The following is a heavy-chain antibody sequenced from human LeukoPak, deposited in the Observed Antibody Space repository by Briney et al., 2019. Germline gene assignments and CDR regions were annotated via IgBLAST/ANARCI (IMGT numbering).Heavy chain of an antibody. CDR1: GYTFSNYD. V-gene: IGHV3-48*03. D-gene: IGHD2-15*01. CDR3: ASLTVTGGSLSDY. Sequence: GGSLRLSCVASGYTFSNYDMNWVRQVPGQGLEWVSYISNSGSSKYYVDSVKGRFTISRDNAQNSLYLQMNSLRAEDTAVYYCASLTVTGGSLSDYWGQGTLVTVSS. CDR2: ISNSGSSK. J-gene: IGHJ4*02.